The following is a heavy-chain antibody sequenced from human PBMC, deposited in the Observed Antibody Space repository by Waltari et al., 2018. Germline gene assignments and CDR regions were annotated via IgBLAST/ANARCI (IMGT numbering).Heavy chain of an antibody. CDR3: AREGKSPGDWFDP. D-gene: IGHD3-10*01. J-gene: IGHJ5*02. CDR2: RNPNSGNT. CDR1: GYTFTSYD. V-gene: IGHV1-8*03. Sequence: QVQLVQSGAEVKKPGASVKVSCKASGYTFTSYDINWVRQATGQGLEWMGWRNPNSGNTGYAQKCQGRGTITRDTSISTAYMELSSLRSEDTAVYYCAREGKSPGDWFDPWGQGTLVTVSS.